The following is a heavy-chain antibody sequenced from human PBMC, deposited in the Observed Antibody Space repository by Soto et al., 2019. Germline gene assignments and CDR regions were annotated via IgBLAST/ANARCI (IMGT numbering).Heavy chain of an antibody. CDR2: IKPGTSDI. Sequence: GESLKISCKGVGYKFGSAWIGWVRQMPGKGLEWIGIIKPGTSDIRYSPSCRGHVTISADEAVSTAYLQWSSLKASDTAMYYCARHMEAAAGQFYYYYGMDVWGQGTTVTVSS. V-gene: IGHV5-51*01. J-gene: IGHJ6*02. CDR3: ARHMEAAAGQFYYYYGMDV. CDR1: GYKFGSAW. D-gene: IGHD6-13*01.